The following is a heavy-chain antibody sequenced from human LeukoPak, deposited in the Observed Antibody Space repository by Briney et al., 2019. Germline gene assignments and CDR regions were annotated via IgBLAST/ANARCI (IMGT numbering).Heavy chain of an antibody. Sequence: PGGSLRLSCAASGFTFSTFWMHWVRQTPGKGLVWVLRINSDGSSTVYADSVKGRFTISRDNAKNTLYLQMNSLRADDTAVYYCARSEYSSTWYGDYYYYYMDVWGKGTTVTVSS. CDR3: ARSEYSSTWYGDYYYYYMDV. CDR1: GFTFSTFW. CDR2: INSDGSST. J-gene: IGHJ6*03. V-gene: IGHV3-74*01. D-gene: IGHD6-13*01.